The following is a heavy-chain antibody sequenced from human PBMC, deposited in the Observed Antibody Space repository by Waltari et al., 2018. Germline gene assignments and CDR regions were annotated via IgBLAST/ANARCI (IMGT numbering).Heavy chain of an antibody. V-gene: IGHV4-38-2*02. D-gene: IGHD5-18*01. CDR3: ARDSPRGYSYGQQAGYPNILPDY. Sequence: QVQLQESGPGLVKPSETLSLPCAVSGYSISSGYYWGWTRPHPGTWLEWLGSIYHSGSTYYNPSLKSRVTISVDTSKNQFSLKLSSVTAADTAVYYCARDSPRGYSYGQQAGYPNILPDYWGQGTLVTVSS. CDR2: IYHSGST. CDR1: GYSISSGYY. J-gene: IGHJ4*02.